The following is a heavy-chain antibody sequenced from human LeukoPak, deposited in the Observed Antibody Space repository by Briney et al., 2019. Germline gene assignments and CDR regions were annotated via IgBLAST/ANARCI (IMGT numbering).Heavy chain of an antibody. CDR3: ARGCGGDCYSGSFDY. J-gene: IGHJ4*02. V-gene: IGHV4-31*03. Sequence: SETLSLTCTVSGGSISSSSYYWGWIRQPPGKGLEWIGYIYYSGSTYYNPSLKSRVTISVDTSKNQFSLKLSSVTAADTAVYYCARGCGGDCYSGSFDYWGQGTLVTVSS. D-gene: IGHD2-21*02. CDR2: IYYSGST. CDR1: GGSISSSSYY.